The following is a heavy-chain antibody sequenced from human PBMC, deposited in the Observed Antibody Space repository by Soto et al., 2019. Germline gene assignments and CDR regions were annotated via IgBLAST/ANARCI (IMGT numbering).Heavy chain of an antibody. V-gene: IGHV3-11*01. Sequence: QVQLVESGGGLVKPGGSLRLSCAASGFTFSDYYMSWIRQAPGKGLEWVSYISSSGSTIYYADSVKGLFTISRDNAKNSLYLQMNSLTAEYTAVYYSASSYSGYDLRLLIYYWGQGTLVTVSS. CDR1: GFTFSDYY. CDR3: ASSYSGYDLRLLIYY. CDR2: ISSSGSTI. D-gene: IGHD5-12*01. J-gene: IGHJ4*02.